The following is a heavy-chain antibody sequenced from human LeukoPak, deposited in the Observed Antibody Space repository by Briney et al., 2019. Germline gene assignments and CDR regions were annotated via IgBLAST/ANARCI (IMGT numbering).Heavy chain of an antibody. Sequence: GGSLRLACTASGFSFSSSAMHWVRQAPGKGLEWVAFIRYDGSIKNYADFVKGRFSISRDNSKNTLYLQMNTLRPEDTAIYYCAKDGHTTGWLNWFDPWGQGTLVTVSS. D-gene: IGHD2/OR15-2a*01. V-gene: IGHV3-30*02. CDR3: AKDGHTTGWLNWFDP. CDR2: IRYDGSIK. CDR1: GFSFSSSA. J-gene: IGHJ5*02.